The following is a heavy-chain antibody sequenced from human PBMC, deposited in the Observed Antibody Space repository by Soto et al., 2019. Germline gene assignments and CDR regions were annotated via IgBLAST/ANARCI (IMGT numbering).Heavy chain of an antibody. CDR2: IYSAGNT. J-gene: IGHJ6*02. Sequence: EVQLVESGGDLVQPGGSLRLSCAASGFTVSSNYMSWVRQAPGKGLEWISIIYSAGNTYYADSVKGRFTISRYNSKNTLYHQMHSLGAEDTAVYYCARDFVVGGPTINYYYGMDVLGQGTTVTVSS. CDR1: GFTVSSNY. D-gene: IGHD1-26*01. V-gene: IGHV3-66*01. CDR3: ARDFVVGGPTINYYYGMDV.